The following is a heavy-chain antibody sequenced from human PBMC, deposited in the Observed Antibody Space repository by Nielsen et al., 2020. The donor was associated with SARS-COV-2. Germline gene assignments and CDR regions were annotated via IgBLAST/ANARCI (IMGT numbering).Heavy chain of an antibody. CDR3: ASAGSIAVAGTRGHDAFDI. CDR2: IYYSGST. J-gene: IGHJ3*02. D-gene: IGHD6-19*01. Sequence: WIRQPPGKGLEWIGSIYYSGSTYYNPSLKSRVTISVDTSKNQFSLKLSSVTAADTAVYYCASAGSIAVAGTRGHDAFDIWGQGTTVTVSS. V-gene: IGHV4-39*01.